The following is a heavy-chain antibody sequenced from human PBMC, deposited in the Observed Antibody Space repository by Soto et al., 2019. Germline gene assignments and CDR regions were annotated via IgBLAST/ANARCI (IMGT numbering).Heavy chain of an antibody. CDR1: GFTFSSYS. CDR2: ISSSSSTI. V-gene: IGHV3-48*01. CDR3: ARSIVATTCYFDY. J-gene: IGHJ4*02. Sequence: GGSLRLSCAASGFTFSSYSMNWVRQAPGKGLEWVSYISSSSSTIYYADSVKGRFTISRDNAKNSLYLQMNSLRAEDTAVYYCARSIVATTCYFDYWGQGTLVTVSS. D-gene: IGHD5-12*01.